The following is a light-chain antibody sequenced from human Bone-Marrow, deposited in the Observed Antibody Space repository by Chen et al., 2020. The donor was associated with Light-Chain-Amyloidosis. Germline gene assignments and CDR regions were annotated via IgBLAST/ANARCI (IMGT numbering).Light chain of an antibody. CDR1: NIGSTS. CDR2: DDS. V-gene: IGLV3-21*02. CDR3: QVWDRSSDRPV. J-gene: IGLJ3*02. Sequence: SYVLTQPSSGSVAPGQTATIACGGNNIGSTSVHWYQQTPGQAPLLVVYDDSDRPSGIPERLSGSNSGHTATLTISRVEAGDEADYYCQVWDRSSDRPVFGGGTKLTVL.